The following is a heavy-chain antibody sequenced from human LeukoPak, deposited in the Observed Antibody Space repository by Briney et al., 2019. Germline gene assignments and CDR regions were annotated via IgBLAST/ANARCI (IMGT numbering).Heavy chain of an antibody. D-gene: IGHD2-2*02. Sequence: ASVKVSCKASGYTFTGYYMHWVRQAPGQGLEWMGWINPNSGGTNYAQKFQGRVTMTRDTSISTAYMELSRLRSDDTAVYYCARVRVVVVPAAILSYYYYYMDVWGKGTTVTVSS. J-gene: IGHJ6*03. CDR3: ARVRVVVVPAAILSYYYYYMDV. CDR2: INPNSGGT. V-gene: IGHV1-2*02. CDR1: GYTFTGYY.